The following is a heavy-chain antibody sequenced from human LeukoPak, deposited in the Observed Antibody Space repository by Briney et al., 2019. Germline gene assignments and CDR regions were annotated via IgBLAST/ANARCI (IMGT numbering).Heavy chain of an antibody. Sequence: GGSLRLSCAASGFTFSSYSMNWVRQAPGKGLEWVSSTSSSSSYIYYADSVKGRFTISRDNAKNSLYLQMNSLRAEDTAVYYCARDRSLPYDAFDIWGQGTMVTVSS. D-gene: IGHD1-26*01. CDR1: GFTFSSYS. CDR2: TSSSSSYI. V-gene: IGHV3-21*01. J-gene: IGHJ3*02. CDR3: ARDRSLPYDAFDI.